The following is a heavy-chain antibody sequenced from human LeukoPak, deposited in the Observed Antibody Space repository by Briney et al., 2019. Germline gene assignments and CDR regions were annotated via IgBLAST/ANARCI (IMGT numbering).Heavy chain of an antibody. CDR1: GGSISSYY. J-gene: IGHJ5*02. CDR3: ARHMNDFWSGYSRFDP. CDR2: IYYSGST. V-gene: IGHV4-59*08. Sequence: PSETLSLTCTVSGGSISSYYWSWIRHPPGKGLEGIGYIYYSGSTNYNPSLKSRVTISVDTSKNQFSLKLSSVTAADTAVYYCARHMNDFWSGYSRFDPWGQGTLVTVSS. D-gene: IGHD3-3*01.